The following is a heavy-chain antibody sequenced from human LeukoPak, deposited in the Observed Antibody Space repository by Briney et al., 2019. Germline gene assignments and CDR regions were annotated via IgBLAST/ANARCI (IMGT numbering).Heavy chain of an antibody. CDR1: GYSISSGYY. Sequence: SETLSLTCTVSGYSISSGYYWGWIRQPPGKGLEWIGSIYHSGSTYYNSSLKSRVTISVDTSKNQFSLKLSSVTAADTAVYYCARDLDFSQNWFDPWGQGTLVTVSS. V-gene: IGHV4-38-2*02. D-gene: IGHD3/OR15-3a*01. CDR3: ARDLDFSQNWFDP. J-gene: IGHJ5*02. CDR2: IYHSGST.